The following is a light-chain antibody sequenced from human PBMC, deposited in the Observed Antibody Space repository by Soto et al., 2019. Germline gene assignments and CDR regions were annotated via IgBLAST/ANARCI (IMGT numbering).Light chain of an antibody. CDR3: QQYGSPPIT. Sequence: EIVMTQSPATLSVSPGERATLSCRASQSVSNNYLAWYQQKPGQAPRLLIYGASNRATGTPDRFSGSGSGTDFTLTISRLEPEDFAVYYCQQYGSPPITFGQGTRLEIK. CDR1: QSVSNNY. CDR2: GAS. J-gene: IGKJ5*01. V-gene: IGKV3-20*01.